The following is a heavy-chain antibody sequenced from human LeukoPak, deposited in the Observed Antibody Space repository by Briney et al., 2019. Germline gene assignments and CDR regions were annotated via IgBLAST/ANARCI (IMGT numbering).Heavy chain of an antibody. Sequence: GGSLRLSCAASGFTFSSYGMHWVRQAPGKGLEWLAFVSYDGSKKYHSDSVKGRFTISRDNSKNTLFLQMNSLRAEDTAVYSCAKDVKFSWPFYFDYWGQGILVTVSS. V-gene: IGHV3-30*18. CDR1: GFTFSSYG. J-gene: IGHJ4*02. D-gene: IGHD5-12*01. CDR2: VSYDGSKK. CDR3: AKDVKFSWPFYFDY.